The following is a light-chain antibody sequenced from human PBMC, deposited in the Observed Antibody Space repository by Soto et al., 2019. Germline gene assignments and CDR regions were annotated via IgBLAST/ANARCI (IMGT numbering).Light chain of an antibody. CDR2: EGS. J-gene: IGLJ2*01. CDR3: CSYAGSSGDVV. Sequence: QSVLTQPASVSGSPGQSITISCTGTSSDVGSYNLVSWYQQHSGKAPKLMIYEGSKRPSGVSNRFSGSKSGNTASLTISGLQAEDEADYYCCSYAGSSGDVVFGGGTKLTVL. V-gene: IGLV2-23*01. CDR1: SSDVGSYNL.